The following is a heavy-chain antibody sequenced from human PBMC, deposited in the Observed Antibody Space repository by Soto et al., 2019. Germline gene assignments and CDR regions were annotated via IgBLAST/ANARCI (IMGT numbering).Heavy chain of an antibody. V-gene: IGHV1-69*12. J-gene: IGHJ6*02. CDR3: ARVEAVAGLYNYHGLDV. CDR2: IVPIFGTT. CDR1: GGTFSNYA. D-gene: IGHD6-19*01. Sequence: QVQLVQSGAEVKKPGSSVKVSCKVSGGTFSNYAIAWVRLAPGHGLEWMGGIVPIFGTTYYTQKFQVRATIIADDSTTTSYLEISSLRSEDTAIDYCARVEAVAGLYNYHGLDVWGQGTAVTVSS.